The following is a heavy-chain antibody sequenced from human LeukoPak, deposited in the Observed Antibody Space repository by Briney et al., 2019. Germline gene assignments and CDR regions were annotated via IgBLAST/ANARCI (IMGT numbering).Heavy chain of an antibody. CDR3: AAITVTTSATWFDP. V-gene: IGHV4-59*08. CDR2: VFYSGIT. Sequence: PSETLSLTCTVSGASISSYYWNWIRQIPGKGLEWIGYVFYSGITNYNPSLQSRVIISVDTSKKQFSLKLRSVTAADTGVYYCAAITVTTSATWFDPWGQGTLVTVSS. CDR1: GASISSYY. D-gene: IGHD1-7*01. J-gene: IGHJ5*02.